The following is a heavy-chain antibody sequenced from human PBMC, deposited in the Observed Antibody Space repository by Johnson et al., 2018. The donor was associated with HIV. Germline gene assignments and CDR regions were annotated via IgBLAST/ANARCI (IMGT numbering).Heavy chain of an antibody. CDR1: VFTFSRYG. CDR3: ARDQLGSKFELSFYAFDM. V-gene: IGHV3-9*01. CDR2: LSWNSNTI. J-gene: IGHJ3*02. Sequence: VESGGGVVQRGGSLRLSCVASVFTFSRYGMHWVRQTPGKGPEWISGLSWNSNTIGYAESVKGRFTISRDNAKGYLYLQMDSLRPEDTAFYYCARDQLGSKFELSFYAFDMWGQGTLVTVSS. D-gene: IGHD3-16*02.